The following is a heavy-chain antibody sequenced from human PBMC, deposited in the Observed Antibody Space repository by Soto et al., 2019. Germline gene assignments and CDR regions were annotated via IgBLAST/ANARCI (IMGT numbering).Heavy chain of an antibody. Sequence: GGSLRLSCSASGFALSSYAMHWVRQAPGKGLEYVSSISSNGISTYYADSVRGRFTISRDNSQNTLYIQMNSLRPDDTALYYCVKDEGFCTGGNCYSVARGGFDLWGQGTMVTVSS. D-gene: IGHD2-15*01. CDR1: GFALSSYA. CDR2: ISSNGIST. V-gene: IGHV3-64D*06. CDR3: VKDEGFCTGGNCYSVARGGFDL. J-gene: IGHJ3*01.